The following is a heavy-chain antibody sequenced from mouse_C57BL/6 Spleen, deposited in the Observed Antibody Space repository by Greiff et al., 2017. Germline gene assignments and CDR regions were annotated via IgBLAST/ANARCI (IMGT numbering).Heavy chain of an antibody. V-gene: IGHV1-69*01. CDR2: IDPSDSYT. CDR1: GYTFTSYW. D-gene: IGHD2-4*01. J-gene: IGHJ2*01. CDR3: ARVNYDYRKDY. Sequence: QVQLQQPGAELVMPGASVKLSCKASGYTFTSYWMHWVKQRPGQGLEWIGEIDPSDSYTNYNQKFKGKSTLTVDKSSSTAYMQLSSLTSEDSAVYYCARVNYDYRKDYWGQGTTLTVSS.